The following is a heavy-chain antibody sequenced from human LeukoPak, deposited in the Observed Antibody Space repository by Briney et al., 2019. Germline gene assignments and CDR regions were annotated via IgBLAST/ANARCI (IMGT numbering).Heavy chain of an antibody. V-gene: IGHV3-30*03. CDR1: GFTFSSYG. CDR3: ADLGYCSSTSCYTAPLLS. CDR2: ISYDGSNK. J-gene: IGHJ4*02. D-gene: IGHD2-2*02. Sequence: PGGSLRLSCAASGFTFSSYGMHWVRQAPGKGLEWVAVISYDGSNKYYADSVKGRFTISRDNSKNTLYLQMNSLRSDDTAVYYCADLGYCSSTSCYTAPLLSWGQGTLVTVSS.